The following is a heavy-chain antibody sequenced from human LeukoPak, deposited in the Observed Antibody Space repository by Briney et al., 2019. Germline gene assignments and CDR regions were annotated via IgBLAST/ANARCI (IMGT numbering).Heavy chain of an antibody. Sequence: GGSLRLSCAASGFTFGSYSMSWVRQAPGKGLEWVSSISSSSSYIYYADSVKGRFTISRDNAKNSLYLQMNSLRAEDTAVYYCARGHDYYYMDVWGKGTTVTVSS. J-gene: IGHJ6*03. CDR2: ISSSSSYI. CDR1: GFTFGSYS. V-gene: IGHV3-21*01. CDR3: ARGHDYYYMDV.